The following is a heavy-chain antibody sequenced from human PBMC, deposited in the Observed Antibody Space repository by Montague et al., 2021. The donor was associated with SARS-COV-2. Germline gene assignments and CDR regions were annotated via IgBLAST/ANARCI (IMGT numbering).Heavy chain of an antibody. Sequence: SLRLSCAASGFIVSSYELNWVRQAPGKVLEWISYLSSSGGGRTKHYTXXVKGRFTISRDNAKNSLYLQMNRLRVEDTAIYYCARDRDWDDWCGMDVWGQGTTVTVSS. CDR2: LSSSGGGRTK. CDR1: GFIVSSYE. CDR3: ARDRDWDDWCGMDV. J-gene: IGHJ6*02. V-gene: IGHV3-48*03. D-gene: IGHD2-21*01.